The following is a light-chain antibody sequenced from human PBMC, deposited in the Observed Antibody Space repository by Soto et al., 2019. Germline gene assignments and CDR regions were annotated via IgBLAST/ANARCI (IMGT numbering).Light chain of an antibody. CDR3: QQYNNWPRT. CDR1: QSVSSN. V-gene: IGKV3-15*01. Sequence: EIVMTQSPATLSMSPGERATLSCRASQSVSSNLAWYQQKTGQAPRLLIYGESTRATGIPDRFSGSGSGTELNLTISRLQSEDFAVYYCQQYNNWPRTCGQGTKVDIK. CDR2: GES. J-gene: IGKJ1*01.